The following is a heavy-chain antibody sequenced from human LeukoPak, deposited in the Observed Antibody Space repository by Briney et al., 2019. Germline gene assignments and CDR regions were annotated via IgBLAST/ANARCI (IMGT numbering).Heavy chain of an antibody. V-gene: IGHV1-2*02. CDR2: INPNSGGT. Sequence: ASVKVSCKASGYTFTGYYMHWVRQAPGQGLEWMGWINPNSGGTNYAQKFQGRVTMTRDTSISTAYMELSRLRSDDTAVYYRARGDSGWYEYYFDYWGQGTLVTVSS. D-gene: IGHD6-19*01. CDR3: ARGDSGWYEYYFDY. CDR1: GYTFTGYY. J-gene: IGHJ4*02.